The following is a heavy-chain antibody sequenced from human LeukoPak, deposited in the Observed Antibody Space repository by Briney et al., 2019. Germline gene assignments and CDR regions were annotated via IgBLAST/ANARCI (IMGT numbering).Heavy chain of an antibody. V-gene: IGHV3-21*01. CDR3: ARDGSGFYLYYYMDV. J-gene: IGHJ6*03. Sequence: GGSLRLSCAASGFTFTDYSMTWVRQAPGKGLEWVSSISTVSTYTFYSDPAKGRFTITRDNAKNTLYLQMSSLSAEDTGVYYCARDGSGFYLYYYMDVWGRGTTVTVSS. CDR1: GFTFTDYS. CDR2: ISTVSTYT. D-gene: IGHD6-25*01.